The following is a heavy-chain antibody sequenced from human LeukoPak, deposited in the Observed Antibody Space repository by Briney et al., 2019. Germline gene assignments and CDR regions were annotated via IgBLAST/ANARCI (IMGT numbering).Heavy chain of an antibody. V-gene: IGHV3-21*01. D-gene: IGHD6-13*01. CDR2: ISCSGTYI. Sequence: PGGSLRLSCAASGFTFSTYSMNWVRQAPGKGLEWVSSISCSGTYIYYADSVKGGFTMSRDNAKNSLYLQMNSLRAEDTAVYYCARGSSSWPDAFDIWGQGTMVTVSS. J-gene: IGHJ3*02. CDR3: ARGSSSWPDAFDI. CDR1: GFTFSTYS.